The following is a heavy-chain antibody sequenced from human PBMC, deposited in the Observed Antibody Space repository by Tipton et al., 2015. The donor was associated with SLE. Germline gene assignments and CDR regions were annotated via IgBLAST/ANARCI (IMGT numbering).Heavy chain of an antibody. Sequence: TLSLTCTVSGGSINTYYWALVRQPAGKGLEWFGRIYTVGNTKYKPSLESRVSLSVDTSRGQFFLEVRSVTAADTAVYYCVVCSPSSCSYFDYWGQGRLVTVSS. CDR1: GGSINTYY. CDR3: VVCSPSSCSYFDY. D-gene: IGHD2-2*01. J-gene: IGHJ4*02. V-gene: IGHV4-4*07. CDR2: IYTVGNT.